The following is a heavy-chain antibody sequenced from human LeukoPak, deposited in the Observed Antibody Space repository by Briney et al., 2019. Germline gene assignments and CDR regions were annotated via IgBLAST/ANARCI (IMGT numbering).Heavy chain of an antibody. V-gene: IGHV3-48*04. D-gene: IGHD6-13*01. CDR2: ISSSSSTI. J-gene: IGHJ4*02. CDR1: GFTFSRYS. CDR3: ARVPYSSSWPLDY. Sequence: SGGSLRLSCAASGFTFSRYSMNWVRQAPGKGLEWVSYISSSSSTIYYADSVKGRFTISRDNAKNSLYLQMNSLRAEDTAVYYCARVPYSSSWPLDYWGQGTLVTVSS.